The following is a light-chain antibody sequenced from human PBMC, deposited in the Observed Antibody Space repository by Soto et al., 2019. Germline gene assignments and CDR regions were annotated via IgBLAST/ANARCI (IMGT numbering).Light chain of an antibody. J-gene: IGLJ3*02. Sequence: QSVLTQPRSVSGSPGQSVTISCTGTSSDVGAYNYVSRYQHHPGKAPKLIIYDVTKRPSGVPDRFSGSKSGNTASLTISGLQAEFEADYYCCSYAGSSWVFGGGTKLTVL. CDR2: DVT. CDR1: SSDVGAYNY. CDR3: CSYAGSSWV. V-gene: IGLV2-11*01.